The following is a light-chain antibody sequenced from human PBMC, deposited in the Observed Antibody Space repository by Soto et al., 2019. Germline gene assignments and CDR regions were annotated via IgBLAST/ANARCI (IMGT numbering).Light chain of an antibody. Sequence: QSALTQPASVSGSPGQSITISFTGTSSDVGGYDYVSWYQLHPGKAPKLTVFEVSNRPSGVSYRFSGSKSGNTASLTISGLQAEDEADYFCSSYSISTAYLFGSGTKVTVL. CDR3: SSYSISTAYL. CDR1: SSDVGGYDY. CDR2: EVS. V-gene: IGLV2-14*01. J-gene: IGLJ1*01.